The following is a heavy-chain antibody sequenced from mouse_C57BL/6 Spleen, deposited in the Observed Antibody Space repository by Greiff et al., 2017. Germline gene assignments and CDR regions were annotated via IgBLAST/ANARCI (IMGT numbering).Heavy chain of an antibody. Sequence: EVMLVESGGGLVKPGGSLKLSCAASGFTFSSYAMSWVRQTPEKRLEWVATISDGGSYTYYPDNVKGRFTISRDKAKNNLYLQMSQLQSEDTAMYYCASGGFRARWLGAMDYWGQGTSVTVSS. CDR3: ASGGFRARWLGAMDY. CDR1: GFTFSSYA. J-gene: IGHJ4*01. D-gene: IGHD3-3*01. V-gene: IGHV5-4*03. CDR2: ISDGGSYT.